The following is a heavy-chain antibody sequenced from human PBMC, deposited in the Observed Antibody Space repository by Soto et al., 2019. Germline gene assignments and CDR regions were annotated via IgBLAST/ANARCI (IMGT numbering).Heavy chain of an antibody. V-gene: IGHV5-51*01. Sequence: PVESLKISCNGSGYSFTSYWIGWVRQMPWKGLEWMGIIYPGDSDTRYSPSFQGQVTISADKSISTAYLQWSSLKASDTAMYYCARHNEVSSTSRNYYYGMDVWGQGTTVTVSS. D-gene: IGHD2-2*01. CDR3: ARHNEVSSTSRNYYYGMDV. J-gene: IGHJ6*02. CDR1: GYSFTSYW. CDR2: IYPGDSDT.